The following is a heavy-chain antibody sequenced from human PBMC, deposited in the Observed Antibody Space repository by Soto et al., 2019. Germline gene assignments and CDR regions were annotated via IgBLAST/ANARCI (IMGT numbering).Heavy chain of an antibody. J-gene: IGHJ3*02. CDR3: ARATDYYGSGSYLAFDI. CDR2: IIPIFGTA. V-gene: IGHV1-69*06. CDR1: GGTFSSYA. D-gene: IGHD3-10*01. Sequence: GASVKVSCKASGGTFSSYAISWVRQAPGQGLEWMGGIIPIFGTANYAQKFQGRVTITADKSTSTAYMELSSLRSEDTAVYYCARATDYYGSGSYLAFDIWGQGIMVSVS.